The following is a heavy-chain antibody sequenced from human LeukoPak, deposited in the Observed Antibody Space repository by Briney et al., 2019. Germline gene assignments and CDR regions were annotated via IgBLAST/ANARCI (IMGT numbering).Heavy chain of an antibody. CDR3: AGGRDIAVAGPGGYFDY. V-gene: IGHV3-11*01. CDR1: GFIFSDYH. CDR2: ISPGGGMT. Sequence: GGPLRLSCAASGFIFSDYHMGWIRQAPGKGLEWLSYISPGGGMTYFADSVKGRFTISRDNARNSLSLQMNSLTAEDTAVYYCAGGRDIAVAGPGGYFDYWGQGTLVTVSS. D-gene: IGHD6-19*01. J-gene: IGHJ4*02.